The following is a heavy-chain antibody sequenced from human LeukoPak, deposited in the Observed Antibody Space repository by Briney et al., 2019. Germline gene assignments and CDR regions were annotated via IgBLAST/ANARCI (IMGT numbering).Heavy chain of an antibody. CDR1: GYTFTGYY. J-gene: IGHJ4*02. Sequence: ASVKVSCKASGYTFTGYYMHWVRQAPGQGLEWMGWINPNSGGTNYAQKFQGRVTMTRDTSISTAYMELSRLRSDDTAVYYCARDPSGSYSPYYFDYWGQGTLVTVSS. CDR3: ARDPSGSYSPYYFDY. CDR2: INPNSGGT. V-gene: IGHV1-2*02. D-gene: IGHD1-26*01.